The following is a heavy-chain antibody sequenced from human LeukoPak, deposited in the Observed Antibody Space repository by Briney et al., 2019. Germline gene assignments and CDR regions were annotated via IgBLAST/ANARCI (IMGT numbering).Heavy chain of an antibody. V-gene: IGHV1-2*02. J-gene: IGHJ5*02. CDR1: GYTFTGYY. D-gene: IGHD3-10*01. CDR2: INPNSGGT. CDR3: ARRRFGKKENNWFDP. Sequence: ASVKVSCKASGYTFTGYYIHWVRQAPGQGLECMGWINPNSGGTNYAQKFQGRVTMTRDTSISTAYMELSRLRSDDTAVYYCARRRFGKKENNWFDPWGQGTLVTVSS.